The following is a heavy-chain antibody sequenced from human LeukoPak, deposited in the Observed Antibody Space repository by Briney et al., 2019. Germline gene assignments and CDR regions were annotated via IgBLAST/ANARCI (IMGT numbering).Heavy chain of an antibody. CDR2: INHSGST. CDR3: ARGLGKSITMVRGVFNWFDP. Sequence: PSETLSLTCAVYGGSFSGYCWSWIRQPPGKGLEWIGEINHSGSTNYNPSLKSRVTISVDTSKNQFSLKLSSVTAADTAVYYCARGLGKSITMVRGVFNWFDPWGQGTLVTVSS. D-gene: IGHD3-10*01. J-gene: IGHJ5*02. V-gene: IGHV4-34*01. CDR1: GGSFSGYC.